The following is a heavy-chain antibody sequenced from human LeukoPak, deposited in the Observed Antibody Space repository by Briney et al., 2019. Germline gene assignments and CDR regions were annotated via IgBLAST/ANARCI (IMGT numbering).Heavy chain of an antibody. V-gene: IGHV4-59*08. CDR3: ARISPPYYYDSSGYQ. Sequence: SETLSLTCTVSGGSISSYYWSWIRQPPGKGLEWIGYIYYSGSTNYNPSLKSRVTISVDTSKNQFSLKLSSVAAADTAVYYCARISPPYYYDSSGYQWGQGTLVTVSS. CDR1: GGSISSYY. J-gene: IGHJ4*02. CDR2: IYYSGST. D-gene: IGHD3-22*01.